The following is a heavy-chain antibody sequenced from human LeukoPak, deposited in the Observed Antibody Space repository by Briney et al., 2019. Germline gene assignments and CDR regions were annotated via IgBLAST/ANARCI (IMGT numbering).Heavy chain of an antibody. CDR3: ATVHIVATRTSMVSSFTRLIRRLFDY. CDR2: INPNSGGT. D-gene: IGHD5-12*01. CDR1: GYTFTGYY. Sequence: ASVKVSCKASGYTFTGYYMHWVRQAPGQGLEWMGWINPNSGGTNYAQKFQGRVTMTEDTSTDTAYMELSSLGSEDTAVYYCATVHIVATRTSMVSSFTRLIRRLFDYWGQGTLVTVSS. J-gene: IGHJ4*02. V-gene: IGHV1-2*02.